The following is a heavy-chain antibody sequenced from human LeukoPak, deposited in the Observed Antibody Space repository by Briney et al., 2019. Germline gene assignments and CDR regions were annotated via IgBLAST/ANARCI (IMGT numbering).Heavy chain of an antibody. V-gene: IGHV4-59*01. CDR3: ARISSSWYLKNYGMDV. J-gene: IGHJ6*02. D-gene: IGHD6-13*01. CDR2: IYYSGSI. CDR1: GVSISSYY. Sequence: SETLSLTCTVSGVSISSYYWSWIRQPPGKGLEWIGYIYYSGSINYNPSLKSRVTISVDTSKNQFSLKLSSVTAADTAVYYCARISSSWYLKNYGMDVWGQGTTVTVSS.